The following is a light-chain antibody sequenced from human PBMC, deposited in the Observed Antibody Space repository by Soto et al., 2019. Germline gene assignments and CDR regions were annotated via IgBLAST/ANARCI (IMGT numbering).Light chain of an antibody. CDR3: QQYGTSVLT. Sequence: EIVLTQSPGTLSLSPGERATLSCRASQSVNNAYLAWYQQKPGQPPRLLIHAASQSATGITDRFSGSGSGTDFTLTSRRLEPEAFAVYYCQQYGTSVLTFGGGTKVEIK. J-gene: IGKJ4*01. CDR1: QSVNNAY. CDR2: AAS. V-gene: IGKV3-20*01.